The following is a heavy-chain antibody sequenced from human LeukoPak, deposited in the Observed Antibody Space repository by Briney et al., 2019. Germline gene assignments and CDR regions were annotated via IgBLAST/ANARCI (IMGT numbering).Heavy chain of an antibody. V-gene: IGHV3-74*01. CDR1: GFTFSSYW. J-gene: IGHJ3*02. CDR3: AREKVYGDNDAFDI. CDR2: INSDGSST. Sequence: GGSLRLSCAASGFTFSSYWMHWVRHAPGKGLVWVSRINSDGSSTVYADSVKGRFTISRDNAKNTLYMQMNSLRAEDTAVYYCAREKVYGDNDAFDIWGQGTMVTASS. D-gene: IGHD4-17*01.